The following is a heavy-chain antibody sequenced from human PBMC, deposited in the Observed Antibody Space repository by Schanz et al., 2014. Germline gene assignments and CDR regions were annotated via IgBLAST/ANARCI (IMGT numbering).Heavy chain of an antibody. CDR3: ARERQQLVRWYYYYGMDV. D-gene: IGHD6-13*01. Sequence: VQLVESGGGLVQSGGSLRLSCAASGFTFGDYYMTWVRQAPGKGLEWVAIISYDGRHKNYADSVKGRFTISRDNSKNTLHLQMNSLRVEDTAVYYCARERQQLVRWYYYYGMDVWGQGTTVTVSS. CDR2: ISYDGRHK. J-gene: IGHJ6*02. V-gene: IGHV3-30*03. CDR1: GFTFGDYY.